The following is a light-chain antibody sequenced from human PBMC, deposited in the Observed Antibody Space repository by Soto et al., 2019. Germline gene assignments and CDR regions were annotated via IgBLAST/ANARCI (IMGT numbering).Light chain of an antibody. CDR2: EAS. Sequence: DIQMTQSPSSLSASVGDRATITCQASQDITNDLNWYQQKPGKAPKVLIYEASNLETGVPSSFSGSGSGTDFTFTISSLQPEEIATYFCQQYDNVPLTFGGGTKVEIK. CDR1: QDITND. CDR3: QQYDNVPLT. J-gene: IGKJ4*01. V-gene: IGKV1-33*01.